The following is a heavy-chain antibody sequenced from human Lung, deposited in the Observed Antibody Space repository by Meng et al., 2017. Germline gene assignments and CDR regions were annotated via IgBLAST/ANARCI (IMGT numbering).Heavy chain of an antibody. Sequence: EVRLAGSGGGLVQPGGSLRLSCAASGFTFSTHWMHWVRQAPGKGLEWVSRITGDGSSTIYADSVQGRFTMSRDNAKNTLSLQMNSLRAEDTAVYYCARGGVTTDDWGQGTLVTVSS. J-gene: IGHJ4*02. CDR1: GFTFSTHW. CDR2: ITGDGSST. D-gene: IGHD4-17*01. V-gene: IGHV3-74*01. CDR3: ARGGVTTDD.